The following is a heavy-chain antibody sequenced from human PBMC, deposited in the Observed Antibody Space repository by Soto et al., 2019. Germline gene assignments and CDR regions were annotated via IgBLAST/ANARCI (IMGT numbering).Heavy chain of an antibody. D-gene: IGHD6-6*01. V-gene: IGHV3-73*01. CDR1: GFTFSGSA. CDR2: IRSKANSYAT. J-gene: IGHJ4*02. Sequence: GGSLRLSCAASGFTFSGSAMHWVRQASGKGLEWVGRIRSKANSYATAYAASVKGRFTIYRDDSKNTAYLQMNTLRPEDTAIYYCVKEEVSNYSFDYWGRGTLVTVSS. CDR3: VKEEVSNYSFDY.